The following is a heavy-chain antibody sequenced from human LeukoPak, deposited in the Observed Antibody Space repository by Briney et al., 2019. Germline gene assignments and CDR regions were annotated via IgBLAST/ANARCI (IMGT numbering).Heavy chain of an antibody. Sequence: SETLSLTCTVSGGSISSSSYYWGWIRQPPGKGLEWIGSIYYSGSTYYNPSLKSRVTISVDTSKNQFSLKLSSVTAADTAVYYCARGGVWGSYRYTYIDYWGQGTLVTVSS. J-gene: IGHJ4*02. V-gene: IGHV4-39*07. CDR1: GGSISSSSYY. D-gene: IGHD3-16*02. CDR3: ARGGVWGSYRYTYIDY. CDR2: IYYSGST.